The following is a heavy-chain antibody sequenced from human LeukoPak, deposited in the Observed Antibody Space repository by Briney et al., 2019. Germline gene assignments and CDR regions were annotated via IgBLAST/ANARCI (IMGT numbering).Heavy chain of an antibody. CDR1: GGSISSGGYS. CDR2: IYHSGDT. J-gene: IGHJ3*02. D-gene: IGHD1-26*01. CDR3: ARTARGGAVTGAFDI. V-gene: IGHV4-30-2*01. Sequence: SETLSLTCAVSGGSISSGGYSWSWIRQPPGKGLEWIGYIYHSGDTYYNPSLKSRVTISKDTSKNQFSLKLSSVTAADTAVYYCARTARGGAVTGAFDIWGQGTMITVSS.